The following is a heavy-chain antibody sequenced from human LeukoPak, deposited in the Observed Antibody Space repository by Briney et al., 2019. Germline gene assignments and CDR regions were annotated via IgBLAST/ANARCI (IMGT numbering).Heavy chain of an antibody. CDR2: ISSSSSYR. D-gene: IGHD6-6*01. CDR3: ARDPIYSISRSVWFDP. J-gene: IGHJ5*02. CDR1: GFTFSTYG. Sequence: GGSLRLSCAASGFTFSTYGMNWVRQAPGKGLEWVSSISSSSSYRYCADSVKGRFTISRDNAKNSLYLQMNSLRAEDTAVYYCARDPIYSISRSVWFDPWGQGTLVTVSS. V-gene: IGHV3-21*01.